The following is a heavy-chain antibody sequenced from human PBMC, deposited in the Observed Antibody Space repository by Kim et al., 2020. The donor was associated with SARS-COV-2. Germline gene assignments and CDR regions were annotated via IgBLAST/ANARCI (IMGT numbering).Heavy chain of an antibody. CDR3: ARHVYGTGFGELFYRERLDY. V-gene: IGHV4-39*01. D-gene: IGHD3-10*01. J-gene: IGHJ4*02. CDR1: GGSISSSSYY. CDR2: IYYSGST. Sequence: SETLSLTCTVSGGSISSSSYYWGWIRQPPGKGLEWIGSIYYSGSTYYNPSLKSRVTISVDTSKNQFSLKLSSVTAADTAVYYCARHVYGTGFGELFYRERLDYWGQGTLVTVSS.